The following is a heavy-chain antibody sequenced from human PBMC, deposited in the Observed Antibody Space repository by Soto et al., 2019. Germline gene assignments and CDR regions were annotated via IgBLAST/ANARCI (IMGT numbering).Heavy chain of an antibody. D-gene: IGHD2-15*01. CDR1: GGSISSYY. Sequence: QVRLQESGPGLVKPSETLSLTCTVSGGSISSYYWNWIRQPPGKGLEWLGCVYYSGTTDYNPSLKSRLXXSXDXAKNQFSLKLTSVTAADTAVYYCARGLPDILYGLDVWGQGTTVIVSS. CDR2: VYYSGTT. CDR3: ARGLPDILYGLDV. J-gene: IGHJ6*02. V-gene: IGHV4-59*01.